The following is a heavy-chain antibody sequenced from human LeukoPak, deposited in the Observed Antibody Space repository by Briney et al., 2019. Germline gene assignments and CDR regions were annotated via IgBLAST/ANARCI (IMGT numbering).Heavy chain of an antibody. CDR1: GYTFTSYY. J-gene: IGHJ4*02. Sequence: VASVKVSCKASGYTFTSYYMHWVRQAPGQGLEWMGIINPSGGSTNYAQKFQGRVTMPRDTSTSTVYMELSSLRSEDTAVYYCARGNAHYGGISLFDYWGQGTLVTVSS. CDR2: INPSGGST. CDR3: ARGNAHYGGISLFDY. V-gene: IGHV1-46*01. D-gene: IGHD4-23*01.